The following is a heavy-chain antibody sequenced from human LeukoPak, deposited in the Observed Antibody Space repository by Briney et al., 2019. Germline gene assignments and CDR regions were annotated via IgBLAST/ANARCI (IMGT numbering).Heavy chain of an antibody. Sequence: GGSLRLSCAASGFTFSSYSMNWVRQAPGKGLEWVSAISGSGGSTYYADSVKGRFTISRDNSKNTLYLQMNSLRAEDTAVYYCAKQLMGYMDVWGKGTTVTVSS. CDR2: ISGSGGST. V-gene: IGHV3-23*01. D-gene: IGHD1-1*01. CDR1: GFTFSSYS. CDR3: AKQLMGYMDV. J-gene: IGHJ6*03.